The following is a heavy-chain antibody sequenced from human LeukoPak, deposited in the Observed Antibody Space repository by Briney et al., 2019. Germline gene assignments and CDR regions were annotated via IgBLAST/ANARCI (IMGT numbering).Heavy chain of an antibody. V-gene: IGHV6-1*01. CDR2: TYYRSKWSN. CDR3: ARLVGASWFDS. CDR1: GDSVSTNSAT. J-gene: IGHJ5*01. D-gene: IGHD1-26*01. Sequence: SQTLSLTCAISGDSVSTNSATWAWLRQSPSRGLEWLGRTYYRSKWSNDYAVSMKSRITVNPDTSKNQFSLQLNSVTPEDTAVYYCARLVGASWFDSWGQGTLVTVSS.